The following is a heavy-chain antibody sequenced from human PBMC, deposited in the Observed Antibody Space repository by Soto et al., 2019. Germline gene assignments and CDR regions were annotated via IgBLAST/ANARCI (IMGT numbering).Heavy chain of an antibody. V-gene: IGHV4-4*02. CDR3: ARVDLAPGYFDY. CDR2: IDHSGST. CDR1: GGSISSSNW. J-gene: IGHJ4*02. Sequence: QVQLQESGPGLVKPSGTLALTCAVSGGSISSSNWWSWVRQPPGKGLEWIGEIDHSGSTSYNPSLKSRVTISVDKSKNKFSLQRSSVPAADTAVYYCARVDLAPGYFDYWGQGTLVTVSS. D-gene: IGHD3-3*01.